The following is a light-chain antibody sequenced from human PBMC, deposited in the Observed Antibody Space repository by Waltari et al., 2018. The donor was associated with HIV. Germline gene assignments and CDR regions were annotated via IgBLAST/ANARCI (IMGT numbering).Light chain of an antibody. J-gene: IGLJ2*01. V-gene: IGLV1-40*01. CDR1: SSNIGAGYA. CDR3: QSYDSGLSGSTV. CDR2: ATR. Sequence: QSVLTQPPSVSGAPGQMVTISCTGSSSNIGAGYAVHWYQQLPGTAPKLLTYATRKRPSGVPDRFFGSRYGTSASLAITGLQAEDEAAYYGQSYDSGLSGSTVFGGGTKLTVL.